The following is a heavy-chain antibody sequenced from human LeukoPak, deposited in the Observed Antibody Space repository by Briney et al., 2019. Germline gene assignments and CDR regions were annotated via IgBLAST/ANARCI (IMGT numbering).Heavy chain of an antibody. CDR3: TTLRVVRGVPLFYYYYYMDV. J-gene: IGHJ6*03. V-gene: IGHV3-15*01. CDR2: IKSKTDGGTT. Sequence: GGSLRLSCVGSAFTFSNYWMSWVRQAPGKGLEWVGRIKSKTDGGTTDYAAPVKGRFTISRDDSKNTLYLQMNSLKTEDTAVYYCTTLRVVRGVPLFYYYYYMDVWGKGTTVTISS. CDR1: AFTFSNYW. D-gene: IGHD3-10*01.